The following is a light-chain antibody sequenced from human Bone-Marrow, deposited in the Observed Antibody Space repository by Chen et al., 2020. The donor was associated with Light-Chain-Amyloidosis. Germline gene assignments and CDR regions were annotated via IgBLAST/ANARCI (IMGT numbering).Light chain of an antibody. V-gene: IGLV2-11*02. CDR1: SGDVGGYDV. CDR3: CSTAGRSTLV. J-gene: IGLJ2*01. CDR2: DVS. Sequence: QSALTQPRSVSGSPGQSVTISCTGTSGDVGGYDVVSWYQQYPVKAPKLIIYDVSKRPSGVPYRCSGSKSGNTASLTISGLQAADEADYYCCSTAGRSTLVFGGGTTLTVL.